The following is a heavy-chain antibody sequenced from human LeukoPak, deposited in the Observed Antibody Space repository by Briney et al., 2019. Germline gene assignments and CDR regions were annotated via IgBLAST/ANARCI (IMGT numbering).Heavy chain of an antibody. V-gene: IGHV4-39*01. J-gene: IGHJ3*02. CDR2: IYYSGST. CDR3: ARSTWSTDAFDI. D-gene: IGHD1-1*01. CDR1: GGSFSGYY. Sequence: SETLSLTCAAYGGSFSGYYWGWIRQPPGKGLEGIGSIYYSGSTYYNPSLKSRVTISVDTSKNQFSLKLSSVTAADTAVYYCARSTWSTDAFDIWGQGTMVTVSS.